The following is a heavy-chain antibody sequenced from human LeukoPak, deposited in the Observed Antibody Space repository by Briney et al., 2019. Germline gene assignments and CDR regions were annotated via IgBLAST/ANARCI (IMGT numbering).Heavy chain of an antibody. CDR3: ASFKATGWFDP. Sequence: ASVKVSCKASGYTFTSYYMHWVRQAPGQGLEWMGIINPSGGSTSYAQKFQGRVTITADESTSTAYMELSSLRSEDTAVYYCASFKATGWFDPWGQGTLVTVSS. J-gene: IGHJ5*02. D-gene: IGHD5-12*01. V-gene: IGHV1-46*01. CDR1: GYTFTSYY. CDR2: INPSGGST.